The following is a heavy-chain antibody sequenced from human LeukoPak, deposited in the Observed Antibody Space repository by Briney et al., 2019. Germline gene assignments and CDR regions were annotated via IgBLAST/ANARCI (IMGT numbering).Heavy chain of an antibody. V-gene: IGHV1-69*01. Sequence: SVKVSCKASGGTFSSYAISWVRQAPGQGLEWMGGIIPIFGTANYTQKFQGRVTITADESTSTAYMELSRLRSEDTAVYQCARDVTGVVPAAAMGGGYYYYGMDVWGKGTTVTVSS. CDR1: GGTFSSYA. CDR2: IIPIFGTA. D-gene: IGHD2-2*01. J-gene: IGHJ6*04. CDR3: ARDVTGVVPAAAMGGGYYYYGMDV.